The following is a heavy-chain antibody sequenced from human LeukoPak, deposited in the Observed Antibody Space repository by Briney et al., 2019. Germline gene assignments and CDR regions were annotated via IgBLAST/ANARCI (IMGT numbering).Heavy chain of an antibody. J-gene: IGHJ3*02. Sequence: RASVKVSCKASGGTFSSYAISWVRQAPGQGLEWMGRIIPIFGTANYAQKFQGRVTITTDESTSTAYMELSSLRSEDTAVYYCARKEMATTMGAFDIWGQGTMVTVSS. CDR3: ARKEMATTMGAFDI. V-gene: IGHV1-69*05. CDR2: IIPIFGTA. CDR1: GGTFSSYA. D-gene: IGHD5-24*01.